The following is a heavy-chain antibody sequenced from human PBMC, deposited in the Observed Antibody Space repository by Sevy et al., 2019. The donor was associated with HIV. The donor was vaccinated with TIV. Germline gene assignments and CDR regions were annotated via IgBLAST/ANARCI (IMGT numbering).Heavy chain of an antibody. CDR1: GFTVSSNY. CDR2: IYSGGST. Sequence: GGSLRLSCAASGFTVSSNYMSWVRQAPGKGLEWVSVIYSGGSTYYADSVKGRFTISRDNSKKTLYLQMNSLRAEDTAVYYCARVADYYDSSGYSKINWYFDLWGRGTLVTVSS. V-gene: IGHV3-53*01. CDR3: ARVADYYDSSGYSKINWYFDL. D-gene: IGHD3-22*01. J-gene: IGHJ2*01.